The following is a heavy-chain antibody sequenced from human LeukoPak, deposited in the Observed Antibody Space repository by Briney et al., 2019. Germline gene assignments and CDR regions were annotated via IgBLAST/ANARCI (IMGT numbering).Heavy chain of an antibody. CDR2: TSGSGGRT. Sequence: GGSLRLSCAASGFTFSSTAMSWVRQAPGEGLEWVSATSGSGGRTSYADSVKGPFTSSRDNSNNTLYLQMNSLRADHTAVYNCAKEGPPPHYCGSGSYFDYWGQGTLVTVSS. J-gene: IGHJ4*02. V-gene: IGHV3-23*01. CDR1: GFTFSSTA. CDR3: AKEGPPPHYCGSGSYFDY. D-gene: IGHD3-10*01.